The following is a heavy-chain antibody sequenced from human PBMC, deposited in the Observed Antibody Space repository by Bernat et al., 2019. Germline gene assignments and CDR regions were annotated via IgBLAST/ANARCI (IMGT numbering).Heavy chain of an antibody. CDR1: GFALSTTGEG. D-gene: IGHD6-25*01. J-gene: IGHJ4*01. CDR2: IYWDDDK. CDR3: AHRWIGYRSDSNGGFLDY. V-gene: IGHV2-5*02. Sequence: QITLKESGSTLLKPTQTLTLTCNLSGFALSTTGEGVGWIRQPPGKALEWLAFIYWDDDKRYSPSLRSRLTITKDTSKNQVALTVTNLDAVDTATCYCAHRWIGYRSDSNGGFLDYWGRGSLVTVSS.